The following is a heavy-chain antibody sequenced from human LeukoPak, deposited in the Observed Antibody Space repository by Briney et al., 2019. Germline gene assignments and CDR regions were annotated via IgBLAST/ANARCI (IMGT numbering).Heavy chain of an antibody. CDR3: ARVANWNDPDY. Sequence: ASVKVSCKASGYTFTSYDINWGRQATGQGREWMGWMNPNMGNTSYAQKFQSRVTMTRNTPISTAYIELSRLRSEDTAVYYCARVANWNDPDYWVQGTLVTVSS. CDR1: GYTFTSYD. CDR2: MNPNMGNT. D-gene: IGHD1-1*01. V-gene: IGHV1-8*01. J-gene: IGHJ4*02.